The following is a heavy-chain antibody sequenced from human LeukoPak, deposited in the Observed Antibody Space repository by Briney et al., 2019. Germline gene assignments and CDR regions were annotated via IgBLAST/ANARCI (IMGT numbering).Heavy chain of an antibody. CDR2: ISGSGST. J-gene: IGHJ3*02. CDR3: AKDSWYTLGDAFDI. V-gene: IGHV3-23*01. Sequence: GGCLRLSCAASGFTFSDHAMTWVRQAPGTGLEWVSAISGSGSTYYADSVKGRFTISRDITKNTLYLQMNSLRAEDTAVYYCAKDSWYTLGDAFDIWGQGTMVTVSS. CDR1: GFTFSDHA. D-gene: IGHD1-1*01.